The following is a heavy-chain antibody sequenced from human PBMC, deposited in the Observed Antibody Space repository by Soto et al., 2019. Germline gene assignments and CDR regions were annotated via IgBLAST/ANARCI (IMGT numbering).Heavy chain of an antibody. D-gene: IGHD6-13*01. CDR2: SNTDGSSV. J-gene: IGHJ4*02. CDR1: GFTFSSYW. CDR3: TRDQTYAGNYYDY. V-gene: IGHV3-74*01. Sequence: EVQLVESGGGLVQPGGSLRLSCAASGFTFSSYWMHWVRQAPGKGLVWVSRSNTDGSSVDYADSVKGRFTISRDNAKNPLYLQMNSLRIEDTAVYYCTRDQTYAGNYYDYWGQGTLVTVSS.